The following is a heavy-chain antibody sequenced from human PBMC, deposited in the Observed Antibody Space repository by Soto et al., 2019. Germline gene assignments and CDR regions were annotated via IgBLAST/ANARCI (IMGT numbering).Heavy chain of an antibody. CDR3: ARSRGGPQQYYYYYGMDV. CDR1: GGTFSSYA. D-gene: IGHD1-1*01. J-gene: IGHJ6*02. Sequence: QVQLVQSGAEVKKPGSSVKVSCKASGGTFSSYAISWVRQAPGQGLEWMGGIIPIFGTANYAQKFQGRVTITPDESTSTAYMELSSLRSEDTAVYYCARSRGGPQQYYYYYGMDVWGQGTTVTVSS. V-gene: IGHV1-69*05. CDR2: IIPIFGTA.